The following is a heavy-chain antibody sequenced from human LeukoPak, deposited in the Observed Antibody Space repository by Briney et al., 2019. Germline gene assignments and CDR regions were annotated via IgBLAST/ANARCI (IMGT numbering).Heavy chain of an antibody. Sequence: SQTLSLTCTVSGGSISSGDYYWSWIRQPPGKGLEWIGYIYYSGSTYYNPSLKSRVSISVDTSKNQFSLKLSSVTAADTAVYYCARVPRGNWFDPWGQGTLVTVSS. CDR1: GGSISSGDYY. CDR3: ARVPRGNWFDP. V-gene: IGHV4-30-4*01. CDR2: IYYSGST. J-gene: IGHJ5*02.